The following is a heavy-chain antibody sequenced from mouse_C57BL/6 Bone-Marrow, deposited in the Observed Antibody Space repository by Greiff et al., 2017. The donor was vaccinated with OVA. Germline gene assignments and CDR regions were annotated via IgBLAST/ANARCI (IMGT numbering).Heavy chain of an antibody. Sequence: DVMLVESGGDLVKPGGSLKLSCAASGFTFSSYGMSWVRQTPDKRLEWVATISSGGSYTYYPDSVKGRFTISRDNAKNTLYLQMSSLKSEDTAMYYCARHIYDGAYWGQGTLVTVAA. V-gene: IGHV5-6*02. CDR3: ARHIYDGAY. J-gene: IGHJ3*01. CDR1: GFTFSSYG. D-gene: IGHD2-12*01. CDR2: ISSGGSYT.